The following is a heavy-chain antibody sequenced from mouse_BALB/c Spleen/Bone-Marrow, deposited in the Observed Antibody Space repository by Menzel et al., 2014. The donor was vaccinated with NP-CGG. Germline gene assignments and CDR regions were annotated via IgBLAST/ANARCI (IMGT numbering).Heavy chain of an antibody. CDR3: ARGGHDFSLDY. Sequence: VQLQQSGAELGMPGASVKMSCKASGYTFTDNWIYWVKQRPGQGLEWIGAIDTSDSYTNYNQKFMGKASLTVDASSGTAYMQVSSLTSDDSAVYYCARGGHDFSLDYWGQGTSVTVSS. D-gene: IGHD2-4*01. CDR1: GYTFTDNW. V-gene: IGHV1-69*01. J-gene: IGHJ4*01. CDR2: IDTSDSYT.